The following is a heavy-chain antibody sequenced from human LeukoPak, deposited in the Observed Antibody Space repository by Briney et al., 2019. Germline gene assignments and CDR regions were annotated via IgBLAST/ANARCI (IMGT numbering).Heavy chain of an antibody. CDR1: GFTFSSYW. D-gene: IGHD5-12*01. CDR3: ARVLSSWDIVAFRYYYYSMDV. CDR2: IKQDGSEE. V-gene: IGHV3-7*01. Sequence: GGSLRLSCAASGFTFSSYWMSWVRQAPGKGLEWVAYIKQDGSEEDYVDSLKGRFTISRDNAKSSLYLQMNSLRAEDTAVYYCARVLSSWDIVAFRYYYYSMDVWGQGTTVTVSS. J-gene: IGHJ6*02.